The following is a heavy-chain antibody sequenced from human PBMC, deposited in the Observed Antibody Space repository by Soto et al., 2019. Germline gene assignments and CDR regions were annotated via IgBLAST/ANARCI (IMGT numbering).Heavy chain of an antibody. D-gene: IGHD3-22*01. J-gene: IGHJ4*02. CDR1: VGSFNGYY. V-gene: IGHV4-34*01. Sequence: SETVSLTCSVYVGSFNGYYWSWIRQSPGKGLEWIGEITHGGTTTYSPSLKSRITMSLDTSKNQFSLDLTSVTAADTAIYYCAPGPLLLKTLGPVITYFDNWGQVSLATV. CDR3: APGPLLLKTLGPVITYFDN. CDR2: ITHGGTT.